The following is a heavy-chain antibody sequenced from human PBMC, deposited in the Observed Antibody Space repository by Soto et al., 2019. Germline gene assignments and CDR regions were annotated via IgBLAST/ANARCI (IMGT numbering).Heavy chain of an antibody. CDR3: ASSRTTAYYDFRY. Sequence: SETLSLTCAVSGVSISSGGYSWSWIRQPPGKGLEWIGYIYHSGSTYYNPSLKSRVTISVDRSKNQFSLKLSSVTAADTAVYYCASSRTTAYYDFRYWGQGTLVTVSS. J-gene: IGHJ4*02. D-gene: IGHD3-3*01. CDR2: IYHSGST. CDR1: GVSISSGGYS. V-gene: IGHV4-30-2*01.